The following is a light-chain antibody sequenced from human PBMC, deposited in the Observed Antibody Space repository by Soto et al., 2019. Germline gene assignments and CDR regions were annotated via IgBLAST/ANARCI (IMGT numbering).Light chain of an antibody. J-gene: IGLJ2*01. CDR3: QVWDSTIDHQGI. CDR1: NIGSKS. Sequence: SYELTQPPSVSVAPGQTARITCGGDNIGSKSVHWYQQKPGQAPVLVVYDDTDRPSGIPERFSGSNSETTATLTISRVEAGDEADYYCQVWDSTIDHQGIFGGGTKVTVL. CDR2: DDT. V-gene: IGLV3-21*02.